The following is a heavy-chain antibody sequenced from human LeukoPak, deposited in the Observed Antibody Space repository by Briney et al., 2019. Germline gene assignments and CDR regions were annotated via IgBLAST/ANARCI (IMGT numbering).Heavy chain of an antibody. CDR1: GYTXTDHY. Sequence: GASVKVSCQALGYTXTDHYFHWLRQAPGQGIEWMGWIHPGRGDTNIAQKFQGRVSLTRDMSISTAYMDLSRLTSDDTAVYYCARDHNWGPDYWGQGTLVSVSS. V-gene: IGHV1-2*02. CDR3: ARDHNWGPDY. D-gene: IGHD7-27*01. J-gene: IGHJ4*02. CDR2: IHPGRGDT.